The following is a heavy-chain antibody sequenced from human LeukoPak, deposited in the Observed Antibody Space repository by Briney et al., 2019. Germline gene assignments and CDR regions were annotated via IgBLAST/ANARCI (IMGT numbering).Heavy chain of an antibody. V-gene: IGHV4-4*09. D-gene: IGHD3-3*02. CDR2: IYTSGST. J-gene: IGHJ5*02. Sequence: PSETLSLTCTVSGGSISSYYWSWIRQPPGKGLEWIGYIYTSGSTNCNPSLKSRVTISVDTSKNQFSLKLSSVTAADTAVYYCAATALGWFDPWGQGTLVTVSS. CDR1: GGSISSYY. CDR3: AATALGWFDP.